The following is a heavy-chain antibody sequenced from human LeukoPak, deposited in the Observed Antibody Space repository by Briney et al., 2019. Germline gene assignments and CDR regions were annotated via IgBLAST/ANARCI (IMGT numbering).Heavy chain of an antibody. J-gene: IGHJ6*03. Sequence: PSETLSLTCTVSGYSISSGYYWSWIRQPPGKGLEWIGEINHSGSTNYNPSLKSRVTISVDTSKNQFSLKLSSVTAADTAVYYCARARIVGATPDYYYYYMDVWGKGTTVTVSS. V-gene: IGHV4-38-2*02. D-gene: IGHD1-26*01. CDR3: ARARIVGATPDYYYYYMDV. CDR2: INHSGST. CDR1: GYSISSGYY.